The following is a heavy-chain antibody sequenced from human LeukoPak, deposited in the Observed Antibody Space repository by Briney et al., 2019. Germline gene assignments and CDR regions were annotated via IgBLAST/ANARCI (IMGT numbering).Heavy chain of an antibody. CDR2: ISWNSGNI. D-gene: IGHD3-22*01. Sequence: GGSLRLSCAASGFTFDDYAMHWVRQAPGKGLEWVSGISWNSGNIGYADSVKGRFTISRDNSKNTLYLQMNSLRAEDTAVYYCAREGSGYTFDYWGQGTLVTVSS. CDR1: GFTFDDYA. V-gene: IGHV3-9*01. J-gene: IGHJ4*02. CDR3: AREGSGYTFDY.